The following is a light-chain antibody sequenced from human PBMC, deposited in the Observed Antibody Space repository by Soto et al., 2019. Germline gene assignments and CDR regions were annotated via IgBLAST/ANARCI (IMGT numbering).Light chain of an antibody. J-gene: IGKJ4*01. V-gene: IGKV1-9*01. CDR3: QQHNSYPIT. CDR2: VTS. CDR1: QGVSSY. Sequence: IQLTQSPSSLSASVGDRVTITCRASQGVSSYLAWYQQKPGKAPNLLIYVTSTLQSGVPSRFSGSGSGQDFTLTISSLQPEDFAPDYCQQHNSYPITFGGGTKVEIK.